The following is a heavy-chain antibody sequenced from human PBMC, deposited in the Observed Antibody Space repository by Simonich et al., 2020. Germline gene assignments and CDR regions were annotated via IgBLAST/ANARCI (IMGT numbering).Heavy chain of an antibody. V-gene: IGHV1-18*01. D-gene: IGHD2-15*01. J-gene: IGHJ4*02. CDR3: ARASRGTWWYYYFDY. CDR1: GYTFTSYG. CDR2: ISAYNGNT. Sequence: QVQLVQSGAEVKKPGASVKVSCKASGYTFTSYGISGGRQAPGQGLEGMGWISAYNGNTNKAQKLHGRVTMTTDTSTSTAYMELRSLRSDDTAVYYCARASRGTWWYYYFDYWGQGTLVTVSS.